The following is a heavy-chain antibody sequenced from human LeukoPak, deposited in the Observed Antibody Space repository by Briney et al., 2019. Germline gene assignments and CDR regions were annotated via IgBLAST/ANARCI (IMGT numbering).Heavy chain of an antibody. CDR3: ATYRPTPQNGSDAFDI. D-gene: IGHD2-2*01. J-gene: IGHJ3*02. V-gene: IGHV1-8*01. CDR1: GYTFTSYD. Sequence: ASVKVSCKASGYTFTSYDINWVRQATGQGLEWMGWMNPNSGNTGYAQKFQGRVTMTRNTSISTAYMELSSLRSEDTAVYYCATYRPTPQNGSDAFDIWGQGTMVTVSS. CDR2: MNPNSGNT.